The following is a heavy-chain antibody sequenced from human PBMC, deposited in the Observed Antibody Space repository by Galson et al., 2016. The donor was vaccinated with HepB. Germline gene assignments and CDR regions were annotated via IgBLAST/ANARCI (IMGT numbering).Heavy chain of an antibody. CDR2: ISYSEST. CDR1: GGSISSSYY. J-gene: IGHJ6*02. D-gene: IGHD3-10*01. V-gene: IGHV4-39*07. Sequence: SETLSLTCSVSGGSISSSYYWGWVRQSPGKGLECLGTISYSESTSYSLSLKSRVNISVDRSKNQVSLKLNSVTAADTAVYYCARGQGENRLNMVRGRLTEDYQYKGMDVWGQGTTVAVAS. CDR3: ARGQGENRLNMVRGRLTEDYQYKGMDV.